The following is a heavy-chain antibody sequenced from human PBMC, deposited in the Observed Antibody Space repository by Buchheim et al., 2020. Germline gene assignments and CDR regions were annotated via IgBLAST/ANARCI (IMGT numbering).Heavy chain of an antibody. CDR2: IKEDGSDK. D-gene: IGHD2-15*01. CDR1: GFTFSTYW. J-gene: IGHJ4*02. Sequence: EVQLVESGGGLVQPRGSLRLSCAASGFTFSTYWMSWVRQAPGKGLEWVANIKEDGSDKYYVDSVKGRFTVSRDNAKNSLYLQLNSLRSEDTAVYYCARDFWWLWDYWGQGTL. CDR3: ARDFWWLWDY. V-gene: IGHV3-7*01.